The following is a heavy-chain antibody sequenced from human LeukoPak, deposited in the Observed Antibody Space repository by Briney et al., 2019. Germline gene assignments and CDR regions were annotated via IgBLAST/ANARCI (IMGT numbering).Heavy chain of an antibody. CDR2: IYYSGST. J-gene: IGHJ4*02. D-gene: IGHD6-19*01. V-gene: IGHV4-59*08. CDR1: GGSISSYY. Sequence: SSETLSLTCTVSGGSISSYYWSWIRQPPGKGLEWIGYIYYSGSTNYNPSLKSRVTISVGTSKNQFSLKLSSVTAADTAVYYCARRSSGGGLFDYWGQGTLVTVSS. CDR3: ARRSSGGGLFDY.